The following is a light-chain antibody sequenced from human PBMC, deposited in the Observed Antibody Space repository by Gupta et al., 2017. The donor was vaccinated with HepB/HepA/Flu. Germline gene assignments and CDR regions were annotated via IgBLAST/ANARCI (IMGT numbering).Light chain of an antibody. CDR3: VTWDAGMNGLV. J-gene: IGLJ3*02. CDR1: YSDIEINY. Sequence: QSVLTQPPSVSGTPGQTFPISCSGGYSDIEINYVYWYHHLPGTAPKLPLYRDNERPSRVNDRVLCSKAVNSASPLTRVLRSDEEGDDYCVTWDAGMNGLVFGGGTKLTV. CDR2: RDN. V-gene: IGLV1-47*01.